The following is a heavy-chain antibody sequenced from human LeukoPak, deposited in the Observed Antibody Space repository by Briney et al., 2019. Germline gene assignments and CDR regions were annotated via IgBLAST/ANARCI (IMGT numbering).Heavy chain of an antibody. J-gene: IGHJ4*02. Sequence: ASVKVSCKASGYTFTGYYMHWVRQAPGQGLEWMGWINPNSGGTNYAQKFQGRVTMTRDTSISTAYMELSRLRSDDTAVYYCARVPIVVVITSLGFDYWGQGTLVTVSS. CDR3: ARVPIVVVITSLGFDY. CDR2: INPNSGGT. CDR1: GYTFTGYY. D-gene: IGHD3-22*01. V-gene: IGHV1-2*02.